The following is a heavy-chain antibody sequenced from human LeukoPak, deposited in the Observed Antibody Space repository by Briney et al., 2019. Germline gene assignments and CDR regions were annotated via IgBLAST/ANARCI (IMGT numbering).Heavy chain of an antibody. CDR1: GFTFSSYG. CDR2: ISYDGSKK. V-gene: IGHV3-30*18. Sequence: GGSLRLSCAASGFTFSSYGMHWVRQAPGRGLEWVAVISYDGSKKYYADSVKGRFTISRDNSKNTLYLQMNSLRAEDTAVYYCAKEASSYYDSSGPDYWGQGTLVTVSS. D-gene: IGHD3-22*01. J-gene: IGHJ4*02. CDR3: AKEASSYYDSSGPDY.